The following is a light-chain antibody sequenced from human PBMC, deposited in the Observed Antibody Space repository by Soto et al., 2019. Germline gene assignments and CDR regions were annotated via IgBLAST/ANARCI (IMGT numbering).Light chain of an antibody. CDR3: QQYNSYSGT. Sequence: EIVLTQSPGTLSLSPGERATLSCRASQSLTSDYLAWYQQKPGQTPRLLIHGASSRATGIPDRFSGSGSGTDFTLTISSLQPDDFATYYCQQYNSYSGTFGQGTKVEIK. CDR2: GAS. J-gene: IGKJ1*01. CDR1: QSLTSDY. V-gene: IGKV3-20*01.